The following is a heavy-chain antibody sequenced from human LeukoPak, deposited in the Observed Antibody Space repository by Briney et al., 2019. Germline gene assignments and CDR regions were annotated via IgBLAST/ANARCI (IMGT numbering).Heavy chain of an antibody. J-gene: IGHJ4*02. D-gene: IGHD2-2*01. CDR1: GGPFSGHY. CDR2: INHSGSA. CDR3: ATMRGYCSSRTCQDS. Sequence: PSETLSLTCAVYGGPFSGHYWRWIRQPPGKGLEWVGEINHSGSANYSPSLKSRVTLSVDTSKNQFSLKLSSVTAADTAMYYCATMRGYCSSRTCQDSWGQGTLVTVS. V-gene: IGHV4-34*01.